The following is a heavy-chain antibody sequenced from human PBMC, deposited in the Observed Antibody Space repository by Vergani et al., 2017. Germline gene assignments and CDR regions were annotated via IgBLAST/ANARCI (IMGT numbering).Heavy chain of an antibody. J-gene: IGHJ5*02. V-gene: IGHV4-59*12. CDR3: AREVIAGAAGTPFDP. CDR2: IYYSGST. CDR1: GGSISSYY. D-gene: IGHD6-13*01. Sequence: QVQLQESGPGLVKPSETLSLTCTVSGGSISSYYWSWIRQPPGKGLEWIGSIYYSGSTYYNPSLKSRVTISVDTSKNQFSLKLSSVTAADTAVYYCAREVIAGAAGTPFDPWGQGTLVTVSS.